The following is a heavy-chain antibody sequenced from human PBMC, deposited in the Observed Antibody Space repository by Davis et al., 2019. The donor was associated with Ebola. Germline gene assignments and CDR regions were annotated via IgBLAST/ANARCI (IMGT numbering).Heavy chain of an antibody. Sequence: GESLKISCAASGFTFSSYSMNWVRQAPGKGLEWVSSISSSSSYIYYADSVKGRFTISRDNSKNTLYLQMNSLRAEDTAVYYCAETKTNDYWGQGTLVTVSS. D-gene: IGHD1-7*01. CDR2: ISSSSSYI. J-gene: IGHJ4*02. V-gene: IGHV3-21*01. CDR3: AETKTNDY. CDR1: GFTFSSYS.